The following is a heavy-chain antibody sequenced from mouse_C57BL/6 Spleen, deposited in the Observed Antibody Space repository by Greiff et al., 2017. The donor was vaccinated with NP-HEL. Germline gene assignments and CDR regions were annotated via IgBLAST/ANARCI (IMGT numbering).Heavy chain of an antibody. V-gene: IGHV7-3*01. D-gene: IGHD2-5*01. Sequence: EVQVVESGGGLVQPGGSLSLSCAASGFTFTDYYMSWVRQPPGKALEWLGFIRNKANGYTTEYSASVKGRFTISRDNSQSILYLQMNALRAEDSATYYCARSYYSNYDAWFAYWGQGTLVTVSA. CDR2: IRNKANGYTT. J-gene: IGHJ3*01. CDR3: ARSYYSNYDAWFAY. CDR1: GFTFTDYY.